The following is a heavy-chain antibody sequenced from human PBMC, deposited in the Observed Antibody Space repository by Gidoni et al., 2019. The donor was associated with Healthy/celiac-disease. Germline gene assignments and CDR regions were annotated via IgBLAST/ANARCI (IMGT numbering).Heavy chain of an antibody. D-gene: IGHD3-3*01. CDR3: AREITIFGVVIGYGMDV. CDR1: GFTFSSYG. CDR2: IWYDGSNK. Sequence: QVQLVESGGGVVQPGRSLRLSCAASGFTFSSYGMHWVRQAPGKGLGWVAVIWYDGSNKYYADSVKGRFTISRDNSKNTLYLQMNSLRAEDTAVYYCAREITIFGVVIGYGMDVWGQGTTVTVSS. J-gene: IGHJ6*02. V-gene: IGHV3-33*01.